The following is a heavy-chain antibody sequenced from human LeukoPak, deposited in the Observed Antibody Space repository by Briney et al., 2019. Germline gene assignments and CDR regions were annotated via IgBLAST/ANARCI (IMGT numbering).Heavy chain of an antibody. CDR3: ARPQDFGLTGMNAFDI. CDR1: GYSFNTYW. Sequence: GESLKISCKGSGYSFNTYWIGWVRQMPGKGLEWMGITYPGDSDTKYSPSLQGQVTISADKSISTAYLQWSSLKASDTAMYYCARPQDFGLTGMNAFDIWGQGTMVTVSS. D-gene: IGHD7-27*01. J-gene: IGHJ3*02. CDR2: TYPGDSDT. V-gene: IGHV5-51*01.